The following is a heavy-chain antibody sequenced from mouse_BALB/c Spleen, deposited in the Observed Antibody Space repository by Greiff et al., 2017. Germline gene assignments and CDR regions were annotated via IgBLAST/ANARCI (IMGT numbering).Heavy chain of an antibody. J-gene: IGHJ4*01. CDR2: ISSGGGNT. V-gene: IGHV5-9*03. CDR3: ARYWGYDGYLYAMDY. CDR1: GFTFSSYT. Sequence: DVKLQESGGGLVKPGGSLKLSCAASGFTFSSYTMSWVRQTPEKRLEWVATISSGGGNTYYPDSVKGRFTISRDNAKNNLYLQMSSLRSEDTALYYCARYWGYDGYLYAMDYWGQGTSVTVSS. D-gene: IGHD2-3*01.